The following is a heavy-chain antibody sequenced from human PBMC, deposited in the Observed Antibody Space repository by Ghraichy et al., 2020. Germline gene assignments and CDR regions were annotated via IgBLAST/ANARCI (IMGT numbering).Heavy chain of an antibody. CDR3: ARDLDYHENSGYYDAFDI. CDR1: GFTFSTYA. Sequence: GGSLRLSCAASGFTFSTYAMTWVRQAPGRGLEWVSGISYSGGNTYYADSVRGRFTISRDDSRNSLYLQMNSLRAEDTAVYYCARDLDYHENSGYYDAFDIWGQGTMVTVSS. D-gene: IGHD3-22*01. J-gene: IGHJ3*02. CDR2: ISYSGGNT. V-gene: IGHV3-23*01.